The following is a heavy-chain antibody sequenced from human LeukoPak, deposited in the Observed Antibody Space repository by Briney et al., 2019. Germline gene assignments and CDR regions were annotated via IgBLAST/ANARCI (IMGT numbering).Heavy chain of an antibody. V-gene: IGHV4-34*01. Sequence: PSETLSLTCAVYGGSFSGYYWSWIRQPPGKGLEWIGEINHSGSTNYNPSLKSRVTISVDTSKNQFSLKLSSVTAADTAVYYCAIHSPGIAVAGTPRVPFDYWGQGTLVTVSS. J-gene: IGHJ4*02. CDR2: INHSGST. CDR1: GGSFSGYY. CDR3: AIHSPGIAVAGTPRVPFDY. D-gene: IGHD6-19*01.